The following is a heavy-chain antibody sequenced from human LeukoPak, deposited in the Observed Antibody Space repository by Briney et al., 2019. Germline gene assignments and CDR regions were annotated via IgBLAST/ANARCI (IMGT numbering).Heavy chain of an antibody. J-gene: IGHJ4*02. Sequence: GGSLRLSCAVSGFTVSSNYMSWVRQAPGRGLEWVSIIYSDGTTHYADPVKGRFTISRDNSKNTLYLQMNNLRAEDTAVYYCASPLYSHYWGQGTLVTVSS. CDR3: ASPLYSHY. D-gene: IGHD5-18*01. CDR1: GFTVSSNY. V-gene: IGHV3-53*01. CDR2: IYSDGTT.